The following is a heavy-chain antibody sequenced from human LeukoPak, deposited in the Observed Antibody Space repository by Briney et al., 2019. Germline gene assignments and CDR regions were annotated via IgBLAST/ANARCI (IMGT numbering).Heavy chain of an antibody. V-gene: IGHV1-18*01. CDR1: GDTFSNYG. D-gene: IGHD1-26*01. CDR2: ISGYNANI. Sequence: ASVKVSCKASGDTFSNYGIAWVRQAPGQGLEWMGWISGYNANINYVQKFQGRVTMTKDTSRSTAYMELRRLRSDDTAVYYCAREGIVGAHDWGQGTLVTVSS. J-gene: IGHJ4*02. CDR3: AREGIVGAHD.